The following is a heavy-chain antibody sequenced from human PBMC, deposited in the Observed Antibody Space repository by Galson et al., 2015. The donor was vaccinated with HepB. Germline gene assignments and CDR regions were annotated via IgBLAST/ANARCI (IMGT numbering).Heavy chain of an antibody. D-gene: IGHD1-1*01. V-gene: IGHV3-9*01. CDR2: ISWNSGSV. CDR3: AKDLSGTTDYYFDY. CDR1: GFTFDEYA. J-gene: IGHJ4*02. Sequence: SLRLSCAASGFTFDEYAMHWVRQAPGKGLEWVSSISWNSGSVAYADSVKGRFTISRDNAKNSLYLQMNSLRAEDTALYYCAKDLSGTTDYYFDYWGQGTLVTVSS.